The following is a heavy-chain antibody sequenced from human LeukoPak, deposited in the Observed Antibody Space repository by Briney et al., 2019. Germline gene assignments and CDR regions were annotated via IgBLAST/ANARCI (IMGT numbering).Heavy chain of an antibody. CDR2: IGSSGSYI. Sequence: GGSLRLSCEVSGFTFSSYHMNWVRQAPGKGLEWVSSIGSSGSYIYYADSVKGRFTISRDNSKNTLYLQMNSLRAEDTAVYYCAKDMVYSVVDSGWSSHYFDYWGQGTLVTVSS. CDR3: AKDMVYSVVDSGWSSHYFDY. D-gene: IGHD6-19*01. V-gene: IGHV3-21*04. J-gene: IGHJ4*02. CDR1: GFTFSSYH.